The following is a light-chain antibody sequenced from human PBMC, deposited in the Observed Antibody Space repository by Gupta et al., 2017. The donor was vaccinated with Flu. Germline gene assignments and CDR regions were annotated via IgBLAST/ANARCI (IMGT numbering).Light chain of an antibody. J-gene: IGKJ1*01. CDR3: TQALHTPPT. CDR1: QSLLHTNGYNY. CDR2: LGS. V-gene: IGKV2-28*01. Sequence: DTVMTQSPLSLSVTPGEPASISCRSSQSLLHTNGYNYLDWYLQKPGQSPQLLIYLGSNRASGVPDRFSGGGSGTTFTLKISRVAAEDVGIYYCTQALHTPPTFGQGTKVEVK.